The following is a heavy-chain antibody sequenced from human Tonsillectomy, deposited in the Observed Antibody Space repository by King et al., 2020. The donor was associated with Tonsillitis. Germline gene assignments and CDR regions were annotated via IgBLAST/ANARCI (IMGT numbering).Heavy chain of an antibody. CDR2: ISRTGSFT. V-gene: IGHV3-21*06. J-gene: IGHJ3*02. CDR1: GFSLSNFD. CDR3: AKDKGADYYDNSRGAFDI. D-gene: IGHD3-22*01. Sequence: VQLVESGGDLVKPGGSLRLSCAASGFSLSNFDMNWVRQAPGKGLDWVSSISRTGSFTYFADSLKGRFTISRDNAKNSLYLQMDRLRAEDTAVYYCAKDKGADYYDNSRGAFDIWGRGTVVTVSS.